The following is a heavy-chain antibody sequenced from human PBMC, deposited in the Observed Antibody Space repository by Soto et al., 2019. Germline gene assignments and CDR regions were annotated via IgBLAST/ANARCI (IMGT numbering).Heavy chain of an antibody. CDR3: TTGGPQWLVLFDY. J-gene: IGHJ4*02. CDR2: LKGRNVGGTI. D-gene: IGHD6-19*01. Sequence: PGGSLRLSCATYGFTFNDAWLSWVRQAPGKGLEWVGRLKGRNVGGTIDYAAPVTGRFTISSDDSKNTLYLQMNSLKTEDTAVYYCTTGGPQWLVLFDYWGQGTLVTVSS. CDR1: GFTFNDAW. V-gene: IGHV3-15*07.